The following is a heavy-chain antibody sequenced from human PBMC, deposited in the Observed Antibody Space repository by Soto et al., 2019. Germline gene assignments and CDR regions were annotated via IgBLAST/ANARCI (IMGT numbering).Heavy chain of an antibody. CDR2: ISHSGST. CDR3: ARDRGRDWYPY. Sequence: PSETLSLTCAVSGDSINSSHWCNWVRQPPGKGLEWIGQISHSGSTNYNPSLTSRVTISVDKSKNHFSLKLTSVTAADTAVYCCARDRGRDWYPYWGQGTLVTVSS. V-gene: IGHV4-4*01. D-gene: IGHD6-19*01. J-gene: IGHJ4*02. CDR1: GDSINSSHW.